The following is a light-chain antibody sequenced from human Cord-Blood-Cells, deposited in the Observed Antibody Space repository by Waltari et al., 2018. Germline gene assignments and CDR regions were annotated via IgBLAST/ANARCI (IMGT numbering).Light chain of an antibody. J-gene: IGKJ1*01. Sequence: DIVLTQSPATLSLSPGVRATLCCRASQSINIYLAWYQQKPGQTPRLLIYEASNRATGIPARFSGSGSGTDFTLTISSLQPEDLAVYYCQQRSNSPTWTFGQGTKVEIK. CDR2: EAS. CDR1: QSINIY. CDR3: QQRSNSPTWT. V-gene: IGKV3-11*01.